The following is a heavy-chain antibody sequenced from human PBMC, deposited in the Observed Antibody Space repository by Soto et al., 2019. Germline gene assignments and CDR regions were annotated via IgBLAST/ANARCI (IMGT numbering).Heavy chain of an antibody. Sequence: SATISLTCTFSGPAIISSRLYWGGIGQPPGKGLEWIGSIYYSGSTYYTPSLKTRVTISVDTSKNQFSLKLSSVTAADTAVYYCARHWGSNRRYYYGMDVWGQGTTVT. CDR1: GPAIISSRLY. V-gene: IGHV4-39*01. CDR3: ARHWGSNRRYYYGMDV. J-gene: IGHJ6*02. CDR2: IYYSGST. D-gene: IGHD3-16*01.